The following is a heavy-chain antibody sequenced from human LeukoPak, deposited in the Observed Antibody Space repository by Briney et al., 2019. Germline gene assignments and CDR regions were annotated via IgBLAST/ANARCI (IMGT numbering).Heavy chain of an antibody. CDR1: GYTFTSYG. J-gene: IGHJ5*02. CDR3: ARDKVIASAGTPNWFDP. Sequence: GASVKVSCKASGYTFTSYGISWVRQAPGQGLEWMGWISAYNGNTNYAQRFQGRVTMTTDTSTTTAYMELRSLRSDDTAVYYCARDKVIASAGTPNWFDPLGPGDPGHRLL. D-gene: IGHD6-13*01. V-gene: IGHV1-18*01. CDR2: ISAYNGNT.